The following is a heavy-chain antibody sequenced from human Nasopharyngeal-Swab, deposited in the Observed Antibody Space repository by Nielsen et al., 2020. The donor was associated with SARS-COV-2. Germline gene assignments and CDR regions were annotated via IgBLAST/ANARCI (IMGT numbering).Heavy chain of an antibody. Sequence: WIRQSPSRGLEWLGRTYYRYKWHNDYAVSVKSRITNNPDTSKNQFSLQLNSVTPEDTAVYYCTLTETGNKGGCYYYYGMDVWGQGTTVTVSS. CDR2: TYYRYKWHN. CDR3: TLTETGNKGGCYYYYGMDV. V-gene: IGHV6-1*01. D-gene: IGHD1-1*01. J-gene: IGHJ6*02.